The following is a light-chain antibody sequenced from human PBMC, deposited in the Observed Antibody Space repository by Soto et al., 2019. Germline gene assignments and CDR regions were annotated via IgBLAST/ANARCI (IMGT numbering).Light chain of an antibody. Sequence: DIQMTQSPSSLSASVGDRVTITCRASETIDTYLNWYQQKPGKAPRLLIYFASSLPSGVPVRFSGSGSRTEFTLTIRSLQREDCATYFCQQDYKLPRTLGLGATGDIK. J-gene: IGKJ3*01. CDR3: QQDYKLPRT. CDR1: ETIDTY. CDR2: FAS. V-gene: IGKV1-39*01.